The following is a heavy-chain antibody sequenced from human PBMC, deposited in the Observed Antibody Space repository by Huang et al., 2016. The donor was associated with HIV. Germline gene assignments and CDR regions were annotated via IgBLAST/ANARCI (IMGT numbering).Heavy chain of an antibody. CDR1: GDSISRGGYL. CDR3: ARDRITQCNGGRCYSDWSDP. Sequence: QVQLQESGPGPVKPSQTLSLTCTVSGDSISRGGYLWSWIRQSPGEGLAWIGSSYYTGTTSYNPSLRVRVTMSVDTSKNQFSLRLTSVTAEDTAVYYCARDRITQCNGGRCYSDWSDPWGQGTLVIVSS. J-gene: IGHJ5*02. CDR2: SYYTGTT. D-gene: IGHD2-15*01. V-gene: IGHV4-30-4*08.